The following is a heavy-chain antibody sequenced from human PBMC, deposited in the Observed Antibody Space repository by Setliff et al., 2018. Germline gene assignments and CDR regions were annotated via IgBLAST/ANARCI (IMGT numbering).Heavy chain of an antibody. CDR1: GFTFSSYS. V-gene: IGHV3-21*01. Sequence: GGSLRLSCAASGFTFSSYSMNWVRQAPGKGLEWVSSISSSSSYIYYADSVKGRFTISRDNAKNSLYLQMNSLRAEDTAVYYCARATLTIFGVVIASVAGMEFDYWGQGIRVTVSS. D-gene: IGHD3-3*01. CDR3: ARATLTIFGVVIASVAGMEFDY. CDR2: ISSSSSYI. J-gene: IGHJ4*02.